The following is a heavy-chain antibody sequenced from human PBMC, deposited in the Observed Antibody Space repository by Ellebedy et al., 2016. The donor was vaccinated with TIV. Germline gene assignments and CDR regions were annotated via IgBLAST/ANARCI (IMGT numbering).Heavy chain of an antibody. CDR3: ARQIRYFDWPNGMDV. CDR2: IYPGDSDT. Sequence: GESLKISXKGSGYSFTSYWIGWVRQMPGKGLEWMGIIYPGDSDTRYSPSFQGQVTISADKSISTAYLQWSSLKASDTAMYYCARQIRYFDWPNGMDVWGQGTTVTVSS. CDR1: GYSFTSYW. J-gene: IGHJ6*02. V-gene: IGHV5-51*01. D-gene: IGHD3-9*01.